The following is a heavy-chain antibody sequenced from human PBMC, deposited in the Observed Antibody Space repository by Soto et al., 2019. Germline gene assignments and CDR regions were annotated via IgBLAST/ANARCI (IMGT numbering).Heavy chain of an antibody. J-gene: IGHJ4*02. CDR3: TREASAVISLDY. CDR1: GYIFSAYS. CDR2: FNPNSGDT. V-gene: IGHV1-2*02. D-gene: IGHD6-19*01. Sequence: QVQLVQSGAEVKKPGASVKVSCKASGYIFSAYSMHWVRQDPGQGLEWVGWFNPNSGDTIYAQKFQGRVTMTRDTSISTAYMELYSLRSDDTAVYYCTREASAVISLDYWGQGTLVTVSS.